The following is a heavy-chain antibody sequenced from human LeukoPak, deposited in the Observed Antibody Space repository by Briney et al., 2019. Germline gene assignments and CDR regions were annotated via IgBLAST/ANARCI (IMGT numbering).Heavy chain of an antibody. J-gene: IGHJ6*02. Sequence: GGSLRLSCGASGFTFSSAWMHWVRQTPGKGLVWVSRINSDGGSTNYADSVKGRFTISRDNAKNMVNLQMNSLRAEDTAIYYCTRDYSYAMAVWGQGTTVTVSS. CDR1: GFTFSSAW. CDR3: TRDYSYAMAV. V-gene: IGHV3-74*01. CDR2: INSDGGST. D-gene: IGHD2-21*01.